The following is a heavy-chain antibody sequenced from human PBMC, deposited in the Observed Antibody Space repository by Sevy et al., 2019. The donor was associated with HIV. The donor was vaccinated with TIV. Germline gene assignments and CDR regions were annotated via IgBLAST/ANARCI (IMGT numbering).Heavy chain of an antibody. V-gene: IGHV3-7*03. CDR1: GFTFSDSW. CDR3: ARAVGKDGAY. Sequence: GGSLRLSCTASGFTFSDSWMHWVRQAPGKGLEWLDNINQDGSVIYYADSVKGRFTISRYNSRNSVFLQMSSLRAGDTATYYCARAVGKDGAYWGQGTLVTVSS. J-gene: IGHJ4*02. D-gene: IGHD2-8*01. CDR2: INQDGSVI.